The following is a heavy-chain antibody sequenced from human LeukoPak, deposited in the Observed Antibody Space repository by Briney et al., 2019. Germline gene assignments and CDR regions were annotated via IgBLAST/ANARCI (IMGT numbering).Heavy chain of an antibody. CDR2: VHPSGGST. CDR1: GYTFTSYY. CDR3: ARITMTTSGWYFDL. D-gene: IGHD3-22*01. J-gene: IGHJ2*01. Sequence: ASVKLSCKASGYTFTSYYMHWLRQAPGPGLEWMGIVHPSGGSTSYEQKLQGRATMTRDTATSTAYMELSSLRSEDTALYYCARITMTTSGWYFDLWGRGSLVTVSS. V-gene: IGHV1-46*04.